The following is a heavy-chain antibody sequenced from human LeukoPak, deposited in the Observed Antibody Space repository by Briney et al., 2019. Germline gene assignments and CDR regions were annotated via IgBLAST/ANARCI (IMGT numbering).Heavy chain of an antibody. Sequence: GGSLRLSCAASGSNFSDSAVHWVRQASGKGLEWVGRIRSKLNNGATAYTASVEGRFTISRDDSKNTAYLQMNSLKTADTAVYYCATSRVLAAFDIWGQGTMVTVSS. J-gene: IGHJ3*02. V-gene: IGHV3-73*01. CDR1: GSNFSDSA. D-gene: IGHD6-13*01. CDR3: ATSRVLAAFDI. CDR2: IRSKLNNGAT.